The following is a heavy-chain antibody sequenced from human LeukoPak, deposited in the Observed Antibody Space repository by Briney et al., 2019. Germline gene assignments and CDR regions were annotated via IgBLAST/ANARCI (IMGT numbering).Heavy chain of an antibody. Sequence: PGGSLRLSCAASGFTFSTYTMHWVRQAPGKGLEWVASISYDGSNKYYADSVKGRFTISRHNSKNALYLHMNSLRVEDTALYYCAKGLSGDFDNWGQGTLVTVSS. J-gene: IGHJ4*02. CDR1: GFTFSTYT. D-gene: IGHD5-24*01. CDR3: AKGLSGDFDN. CDR2: ISYDGSNK. V-gene: IGHV3-30*07.